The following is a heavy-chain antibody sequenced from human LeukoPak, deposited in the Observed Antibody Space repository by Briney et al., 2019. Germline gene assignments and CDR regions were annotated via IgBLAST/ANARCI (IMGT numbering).Heavy chain of an antibody. D-gene: IGHD4-17*01. V-gene: IGHV4-31*03. J-gene: IGHJ5*02. Sequence: SQTLSLTCTVSGGSISSGGYYWSWIRQHPGKGLEWIGYIYYSGSTYYNPSLKSRVTISVDTSKNQFSLKLSSVTAADTAVYYCARTARGTTVTTSGWFDPWGQGTLVTVSS. CDR2: IYYSGST. CDR1: GGSISSGGYY. CDR3: ARTARGTTVTTSGWFDP.